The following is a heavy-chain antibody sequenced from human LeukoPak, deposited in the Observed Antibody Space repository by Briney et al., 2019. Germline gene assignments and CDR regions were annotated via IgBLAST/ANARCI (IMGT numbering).Heavy chain of an antibody. D-gene: IGHD2-2*01. CDR3: ARLGYCSSTSCFDRYNYYYMDV. V-gene: IGHV1-69*06. Sequence: GASVKVSCKASGGTFSSYAISWVRQAPGQGLEWMGGIIPIFGTANYAQKFQGRVTITADKSTSTAYMELSSLRSEDTAVYYCARLGYCSSTSCFDRYNYYYMDVWGKGTTVTVSS. CDR1: GGTFSSYA. J-gene: IGHJ6*03. CDR2: IIPIFGTA.